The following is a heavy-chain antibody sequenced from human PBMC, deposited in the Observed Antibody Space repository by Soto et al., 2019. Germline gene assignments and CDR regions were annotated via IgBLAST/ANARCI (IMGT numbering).Heavy chain of an antibody. Sequence: ETLSHPWTVDGGSFRDYCWSWIRQNPGKGLEWIGEINHSGSTNYNPSLKSRVTISVDTSKNQFSLKLSSVTAADTAVYYCARGDHSSYFDFLGQGTLVPVSS. J-gene: IGHJ4*02. V-gene: IGHV4-34*01. D-gene: IGHD3-10*01. CDR2: INHSGST. CDR1: GGSFRDYC. CDR3: ARGDHSSYFDF.